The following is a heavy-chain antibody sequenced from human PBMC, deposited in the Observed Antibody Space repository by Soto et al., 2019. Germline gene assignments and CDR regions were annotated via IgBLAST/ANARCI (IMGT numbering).Heavy chain of an antibody. D-gene: IGHD3-3*01. CDR1: GGSISSGGYY. J-gene: IGHJ4*02. V-gene: IGHV4-31*03. CDR2: IYYSGST. Sequence: TSETVSLTCTVSGGSISSGGYYWSWIRQHPGKGLEWIGYIYYSGSTYYNPSLKSRVTISVDTSKNQFSLKLSSVTAADTAVYYCASEEGIYDSLLSVVYWGQGTLVTVSS. CDR3: ASEEGIYDSLLSVVY.